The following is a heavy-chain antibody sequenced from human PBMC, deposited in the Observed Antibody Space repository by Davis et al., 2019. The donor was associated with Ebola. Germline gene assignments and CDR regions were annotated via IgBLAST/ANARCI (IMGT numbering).Heavy chain of an antibody. V-gene: IGHV1-2*04. D-gene: IGHD4-17*01. J-gene: IGHJ6*02. Sequence: AASVKVSCKASGYMFTGYYLHWVRQAPGQGLEWMGWINPKSGTTFYAQKFQGSVTMTSDTSISTAYMELSSLRSEDTAVYYCARDGGDYATTSFYYGMDVWGQGTTVTVSS. CDR1: GYMFTGYY. CDR3: ARDGGDYATTSFYYGMDV. CDR2: INPKSGTT.